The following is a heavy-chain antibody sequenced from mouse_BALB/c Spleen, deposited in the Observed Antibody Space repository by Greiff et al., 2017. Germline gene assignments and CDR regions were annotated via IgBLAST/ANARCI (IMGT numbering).Heavy chain of an antibody. D-gene: IGHD2-14*01. CDR3: ARQDYRYDSAY. V-gene: IGHV5-6*01. CDR1: GFTFSSYG. J-gene: IGHJ2*01. Sequence: EVMLVESGGDLVKPGGSLKLSCAASGFTFSSYGMSWVRQTPDKRLEWVATISSGGSYTYYPDSVKGRFTISRDNAKNTLYLQMSSLKSEDTAMYYCARQDYRYDSAYWGQGTTLTVSS. CDR2: ISSGGSYT.